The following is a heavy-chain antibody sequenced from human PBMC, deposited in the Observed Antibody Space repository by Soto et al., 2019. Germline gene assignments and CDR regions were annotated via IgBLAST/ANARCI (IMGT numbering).Heavy chain of an antibody. D-gene: IGHD5-18*01. V-gene: IGHV3-30*04. CDR3: ARDRGYTYGFDF. CDR2: ISYDAKNK. Sequence: GGSLRLSCAAFGFTFSRYAIHWVRQAPGKGLEWVAIISYDAKNKYYADSVKGRFTISRDNSKNTLYLQMNSLRDEDTAVYYCARDRGYTYGFDFWGQGALVTVSS. J-gene: IGHJ4*02. CDR1: GFTFSRYA.